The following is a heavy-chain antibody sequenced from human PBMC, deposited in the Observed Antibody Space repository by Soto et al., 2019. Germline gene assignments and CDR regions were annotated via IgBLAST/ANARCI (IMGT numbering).Heavy chain of an antibody. CDR3: ARVGLLWFGESRYYFDY. CDR2: MNPNSGNT. CDR1: GYTFASYD. V-gene: IGHV1-8*01. D-gene: IGHD3-10*01. J-gene: IGHJ4*02. Sequence: ASVKVSCKASGYTFASYDINWVRQATGRGLEWMGWMNPNSGNTGYAQKFQGRVTMTRNTSISTAYMELSSLRSEDTAVYYCARVGLLWFGESRYYFDYWAQGTLVTVSS.